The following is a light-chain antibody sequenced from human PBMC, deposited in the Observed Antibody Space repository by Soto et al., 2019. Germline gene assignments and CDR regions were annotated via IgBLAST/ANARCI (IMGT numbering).Light chain of an antibody. CDR1: QSLLHSNGYNY. V-gene: IGKV2-28*01. CDR3: MQPLQTPRT. J-gene: IGKJ1*01. Sequence: DIVMTQSPLSLPVTPGEPASISCRSSQSLLHSNGYNYLDWYLQKPGQSPHLLIYLGSNRSSGVPDRFSGSGSGTDFTLKISRVEAEDVGVYYCMQPLQTPRTFGQGTKV. CDR2: LGS.